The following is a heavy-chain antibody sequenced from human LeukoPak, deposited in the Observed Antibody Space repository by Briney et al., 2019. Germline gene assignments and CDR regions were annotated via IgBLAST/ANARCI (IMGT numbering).Heavy chain of an antibody. V-gene: IGHV4-39*01. CDR2: IYYSGST. Sequence: SETLSLTCTVSGGSIGSSSYYWGWIRQPPGKGLEWIGSIYYSGSTYYNPSLKSRVTISVDTSKNQFSLKLSSVTAADTAVYYCARQGVIVVVPAAIDYWGQGTLVTVSS. J-gene: IGHJ4*02. CDR1: GGSIGSSSYY. D-gene: IGHD2-2*02. CDR3: ARQGVIVVVPAAIDY.